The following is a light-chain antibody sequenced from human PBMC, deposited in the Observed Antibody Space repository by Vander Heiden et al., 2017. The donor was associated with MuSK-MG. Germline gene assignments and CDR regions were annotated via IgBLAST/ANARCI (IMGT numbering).Light chain of an antibody. Sequence: GERATLSCRASQSVDSIYLGWYQQRPGQSPRLLIYAASNRANGIPDRFSGSWSGTDFTLTSSRREPEDFAVYYGQHDCRSHVFGQGTKVEIK. CDR1: QSVDSIY. V-gene: IGKV3-20*01. CDR3: QHDCRSHV. CDR2: AAS. J-gene: IGKJ1*01.